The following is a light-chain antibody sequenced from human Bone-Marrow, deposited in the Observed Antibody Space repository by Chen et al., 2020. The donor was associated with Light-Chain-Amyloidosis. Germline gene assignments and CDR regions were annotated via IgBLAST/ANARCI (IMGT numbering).Light chain of an antibody. J-gene: IGKJ4*01. V-gene: IGKV1-39*01. CDR3: QQSYTSPYT. CDR2: GAS. CDR1: QFISSY. Sequence: DIQMTQSPSSLSAFVGDRVTITRRPSQFISSYLSWYQQRPGKAPKLLIFGASSLPSGVPSRFSGSGSGTDFTLTISSLEPEDFASYYCQQSYTSPYTFGGGTKVEI.